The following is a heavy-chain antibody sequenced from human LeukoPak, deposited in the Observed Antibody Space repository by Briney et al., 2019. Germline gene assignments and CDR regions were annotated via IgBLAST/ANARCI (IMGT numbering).Heavy chain of an antibody. CDR3: ARDKCSGGNYYSDP. CDR1: AGSITNYY. J-gene: IGHJ5*02. Sequence: SGTLSLTCTISAGSITNYYWSWIRQPPGEGLEWIGYIHYSGSTNYNPSLKSRVTISVDMSKNQFSLKLSSVTAADTAIYYCARDKCSGGNYYSDPWGQGTLVTVSS. CDR2: IHYSGST. D-gene: IGHD2-15*01. V-gene: IGHV4-59*01.